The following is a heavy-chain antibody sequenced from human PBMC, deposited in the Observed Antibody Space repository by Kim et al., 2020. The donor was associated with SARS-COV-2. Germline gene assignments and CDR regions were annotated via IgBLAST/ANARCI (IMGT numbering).Heavy chain of an antibody. J-gene: IGHJ3*02. D-gene: IGHD3-10*01. CDR1: GFTFSSYA. V-gene: IGHV3-23*01. CDR3: AKGYYGSGSQGPDAFDI. Sequence: GGSLRLSCAASGFTFSSYAMSWVRQAPGKGLEWVSAISGSGGSTYYADSVKGRFTISRDNSKNTLYLQMNSLRAEDTAVYYCAKGYYGSGSQGPDAFDIWGQGTMVTVSS. CDR2: ISGSGGST.